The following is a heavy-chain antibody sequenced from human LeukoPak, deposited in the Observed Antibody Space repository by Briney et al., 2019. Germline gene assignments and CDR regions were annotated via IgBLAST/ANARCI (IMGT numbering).Heavy chain of an antibody. D-gene: IGHD4-23*01. V-gene: IGHV4-39*02. Sequence: PSETLSLTCTVSGGSISGTTYYWGWIRQPPGKGLEWIGSIYFSGSTYYNPSLKSRVTLSVDTSKNQFSLRLTSVTAADTAVYHCARDYGGNSYYFDYWGRGTLVTVSS. J-gene: IGHJ4*02. CDR1: GGSISGTTYY. CDR2: IYFSGST. CDR3: ARDYGGNSYYFDY.